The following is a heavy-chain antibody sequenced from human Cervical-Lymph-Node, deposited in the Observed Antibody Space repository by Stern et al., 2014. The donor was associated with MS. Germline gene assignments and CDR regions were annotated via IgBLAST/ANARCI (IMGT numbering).Heavy chain of an antibody. CDR2: IYYSGST. Sequence: VQLVESGPGLVKPSETLSLTCTVSGGSISSYYWSWIRQPPGKGLEWIGYIYYSGSTNYNPSLKSRVTISVDTSKNQFSLKLSSVTAADTAVYYCARDSVAAAGLDYWGQGTLVTVSS. V-gene: IGHV4-59*01. CDR3: ARDSVAAAGLDY. J-gene: IGHJ4*02. CDR1: GGSISSYY. D-gene: IGHD6-13*01.